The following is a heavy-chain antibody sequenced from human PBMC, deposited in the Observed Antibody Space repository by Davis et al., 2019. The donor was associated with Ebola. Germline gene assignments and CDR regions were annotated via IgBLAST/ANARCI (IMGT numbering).Heavy chain of an antibody. CDR2: IGSDSGT. CDR1: GFSLRSCA. J-gene: IGHJ4*02. CDR3: ARDPGSSSFDY. Sequence: PGGSLRLSCAASGFSLRSCAMSWVRQAPGKGLEWVSGIGSDSGTHYAHSVKGRFTISRDDSKNTLYLQMNSLRAEDTAVYYCARDPGSSSFDYWGQGSLVTVSS. D-gene: IGHD6-6*01. V-gene: IGHV3-23*01.